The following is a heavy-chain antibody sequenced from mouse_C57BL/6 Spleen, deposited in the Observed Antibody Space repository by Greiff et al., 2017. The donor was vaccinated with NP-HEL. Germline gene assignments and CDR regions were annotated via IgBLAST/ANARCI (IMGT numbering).Heavy chain of an antibody. Sequence: QVQLKESGPELVKPGASVKISCKASGYAFSSSWMNWVKQRPGKGLEWIGRIYPGDGDTNYNGKFKGKATLTADKSSSTAYMQLSSLTSEDSAVYFCARRDSSGYVPFDYWGQGTTLTVSS. CDR2: IYPGDGDT. J-gene: IGHJ2*01. CDR1: GYAFSSSW. D-gene: IGHD3-2*02. V-gene: IGHV1-82*01. CDR3: ARRDSSGYVPFDY.